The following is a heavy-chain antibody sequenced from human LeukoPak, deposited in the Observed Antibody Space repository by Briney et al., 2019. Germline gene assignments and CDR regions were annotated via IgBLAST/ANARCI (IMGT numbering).Heavy chain of an antibody. J-gene: IGHJ4*02. V-gene: IGHV3-74*01. CDR1: GFTFSDYW. CDR3: GRAHLDYAGRDY. CDR2: VNGDGTST. D-gene: IGHD3/OR15-3a*01. Sequence: GGSLRLSCAASGFTFSDYWMHWVRQAPGKGLVWVARVNGDGTSTTYADSVKGRFTISRDNAKNTLYLQMNSLRAEDTAVYYCGRAHLDYAGRDYWGQGTLVTVSS.